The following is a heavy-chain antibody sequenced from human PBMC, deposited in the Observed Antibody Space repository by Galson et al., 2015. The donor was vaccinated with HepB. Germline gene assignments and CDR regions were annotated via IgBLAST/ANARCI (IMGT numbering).Heavy chain of an antibody. D-gene: IGHD5-24*01. CDR3: AREQDGYNQYWYFDL. V-gene: IGHV3-74*01. CDR2: INSDGSST. Sequence: SLRLSCAASGSTFSSYCMNWVRQAPGKGLVWVSRINSDGSSTCYADSVKGRFTISRDNAKNTLYLQMNSLRAEDTAVYYCAREQDGYNQYWYFDLWGRGTLVTVSS. J-gene: IGHJ2*01. CDR1: GSTFSSYC.